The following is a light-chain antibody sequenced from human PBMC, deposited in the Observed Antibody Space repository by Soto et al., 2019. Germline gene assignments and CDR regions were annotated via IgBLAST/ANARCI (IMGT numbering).Light chain of an antibody. CDR1: QSVGSK. CDR2: DAS. V-gene: IGKV3-11*01. Sequence: EVVMTQSPATLSVSPGEGATLSCRASQSVGSKLAWYQQKPGQAPRLLIYDASNRATGIPARFSGSGSGTDLTLTISSLEPEDFAVYYCQQRSNWPLTFGGGTKVDIK. J-gene: IGKJ4*01. CDR3: QQRSNWPLT.